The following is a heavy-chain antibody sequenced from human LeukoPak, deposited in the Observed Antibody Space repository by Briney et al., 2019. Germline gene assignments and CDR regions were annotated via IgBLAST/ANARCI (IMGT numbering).Heavy chain of an antibody. CDR3: ARAVNYYDSSGYTKSAFDI. CDR2: IYTSGST. V-gene: IGHV4-4*07. D-gene: IGHD3-22*01. CDR1: GGSISSYY. J-gene: IGHJ3*02. Sequence: SETLSLTCTVSGGSISSYYWSWIRQPAGKGLEWIGRIYTSGSTNYNPSLKSRVTMSVDTSKNQFSLKLSSVTAADTAVYYCARAVNYYDSSGYTKSAFDIWGQGTMVTVPS.